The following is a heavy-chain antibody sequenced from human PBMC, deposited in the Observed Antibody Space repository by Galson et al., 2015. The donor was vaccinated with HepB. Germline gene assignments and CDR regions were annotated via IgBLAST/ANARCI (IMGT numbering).Heavy chain of an antibody. Sequence: SLRLSCAASGFTFSSYGMHWVRQAPGKGLEWVAVIWYDGSNKYYADSVKGRFTISRDNSKNTLYLQMNSLRAEDTAVYYCARGVGATPWFDPWGQGTLVTVSS. D-gene: IGHD1-26*01. CDR3: ARGVGATPWFDP. CDR1: GFTFSSYG. V-gene: IGHV3-33*01. CDR2: IWYDGSNK. J-gene: IGHJ5*02.